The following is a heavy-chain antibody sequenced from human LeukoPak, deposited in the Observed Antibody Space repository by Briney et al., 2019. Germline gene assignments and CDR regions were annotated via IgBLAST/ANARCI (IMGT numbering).Heavy chain of an antibody. D-gene: IGHD2-2*01. J-gene: IGHJ6*03. CDR2: ISAYNGKT. CDR3: ARDTLGYCSSTSCYGEYYYYYMDV. V-gene: IGHV1-18*01. Sequence: GASVKVSCKASGYTFTSYGISWVRQAPGQGLEWMGWISAYNGKTNYAQKLQGRVTMTTDTSTSTAYMELRSLRSDDTAVYYCARDTLGYCSSTSCYGEYYYYYMDVWGKGTTVTISS. CDR1: GYTFTSYG.